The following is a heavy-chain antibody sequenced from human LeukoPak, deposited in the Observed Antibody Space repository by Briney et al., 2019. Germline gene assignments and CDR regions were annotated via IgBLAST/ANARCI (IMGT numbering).Heavy chain of an antibody. CDR2: INAGNGNT. V-gene: IGHV1-3*01. D-gene: IGHD2-21*02. Sequence: ASVKVSCKASGYTFTSYAMHWVRQAPGQRLEWMGWINAGNGNTKYSQKFQGRVTITRDTSASTAYMELSSLRSEDTAVYYCARDLCGGDCLPPAVGTVWFDPWGQGTLVTVSS. J-gene: IGHJ5*02. CDR1: GYTFTSYA. CDR3: ARDLCGGDCLPPAVGTVWFDP.